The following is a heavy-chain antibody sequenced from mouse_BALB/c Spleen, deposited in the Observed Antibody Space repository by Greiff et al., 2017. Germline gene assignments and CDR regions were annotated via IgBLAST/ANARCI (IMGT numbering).Heavy chain of an antibody. CDR2: INPSSGYT. V-gene: IGHV1-4*02. CDR3: ARGRATMTWFAY. D-gene: IGHD2-4*01. Sequence: VQLQQSAAELARPGASVKMSCKASGYTFTSYTMHWVKQRPGQGLEWIGYINPSSGYTEYNQKFKDKTTLTADKSSSTAYMQLSSLTSEDSAVYYCARGRATMTWFAYWGQGTLVTVSA. CDR1: GYTFTSYT. J-gene: IGHJ3*01.